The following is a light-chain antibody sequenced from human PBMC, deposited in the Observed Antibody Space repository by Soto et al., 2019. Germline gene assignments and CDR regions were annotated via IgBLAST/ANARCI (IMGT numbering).Light chain of an antibody. V-gene: IGLV2-11*01. CDR2: DVS. Sequence: QSALTQPRSVSGSPGQSVTISCTGTSSDVGGYNYVSWYQQHPGKAPKLMIYDVSKRPSGVPDRFSGSKSGNTVSLTISGLQAEDEADYYCCSYAGSYTLVFGTGTKVTVL. CDR3: CSYAGSYTLV. J-gene: IGLJ1*01. CDR1: SSDVGGYNY.